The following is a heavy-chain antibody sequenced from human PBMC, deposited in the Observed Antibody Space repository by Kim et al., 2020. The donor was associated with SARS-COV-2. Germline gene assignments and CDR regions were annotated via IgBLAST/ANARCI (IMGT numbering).Heavy chain of an antibody. CDR2: IYYSGST. CDR1: GDSIGTYY. D-gene: IGHD2-15*01. Sequence: SETLSLTCTVSGDSIGTYYWSWLRQPPGKRLEWIGHIYYSGSTNYNPSLKSRLTMSVDTSKNQFSLRLTSVTAADTAMYYCARSGGSWAGLYNWGQGTLVTVSS. CDR3: ARSGGSWAGLYN. V-gene: IGHV4-59*01. J-gene: IGHJ4*02.